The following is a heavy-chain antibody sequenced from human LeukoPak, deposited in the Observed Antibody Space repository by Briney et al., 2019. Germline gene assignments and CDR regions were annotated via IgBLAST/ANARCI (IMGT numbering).Heavy chain of an antibody. CDR3: ARAGGSQTDFDY. V-gene: IGHV4-34*01. CDR2: INHSGST. D-gene: IGHD1-26*01. CDR1: GGSFSGYY. J-gene: IGHJ4*02. Sequence: SETLSLTCAVYGGSFSGYYCSWIRQPPGKGLEWIGEINHSGSTNYNPSLKSRVTISVDTSKNQFSLKLSSVTAADTAVYYCARAGGSQTDFDYWGQGTLVTVSS.